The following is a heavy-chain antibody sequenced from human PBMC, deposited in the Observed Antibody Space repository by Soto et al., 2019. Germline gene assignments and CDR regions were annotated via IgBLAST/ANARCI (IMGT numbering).Heavy chain of an antibody. CDR3: AKGGAYYYGSGG. D-gene: IGHD3-10*01. J-gene: IGHJ4*02. V-gene: IGHV3-23*01. Sequence: PGGSLRLCCAASGFTYSTYAMSWVRQAPGKGLEWVSAISDSGGSTYYADSVKGRFTISRDNSNNTLYLQMNSLRAEDTAVYYCAKGGAYYYGSGGWGQGTLVTVSS. CDR1: GFTYSTYA. CDR2: ISDSGGST.